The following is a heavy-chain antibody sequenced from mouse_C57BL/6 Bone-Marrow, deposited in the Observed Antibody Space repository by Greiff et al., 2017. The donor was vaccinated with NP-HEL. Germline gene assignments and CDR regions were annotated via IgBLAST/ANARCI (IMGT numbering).Heavy chain of an antibody. Sequence: QVQLQQSGAELVRPGASVKLSCKASGYTFTDYYINWVKQRPGQGLEWIARIYPGSGNTYYNEKFKGKATLTAEKSSSTAYMQLSSLTSEDSAVYFCARYGSSLYYAMDYWGQGTSVTVSS. D-gene: IGHD1-1*01. CDR2: IYPGSGNT. CDR3: ARYGSSLYYAMDY. CDR1: GYTFTDYY. J-gene: IGHJ4*01. V-gene: IGHV1-76*01.